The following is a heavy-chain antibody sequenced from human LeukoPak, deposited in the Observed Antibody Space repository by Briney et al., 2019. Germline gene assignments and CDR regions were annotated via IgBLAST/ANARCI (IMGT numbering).Heavy chain of an antibody. J-gene: IGHJ4*02. V-gene: IGHV3-23*01. CDR3: AKDLAFRRIVVVVAATPIDY. CDR2: ISGSGGST. Sequence: GGSLTLSCAASGFTFSSYAMSWVRQAPGKGLEWVSAISGSGGSTYYADSVKGRFTISRDNSKNTLYLQMNSLRAEDTAVYYCAKDLAFRRIVVVVAATPIDYWGQGTLVTVSS. CDR1: GFTFSSYA. D-gene: IGHD2-15*01.